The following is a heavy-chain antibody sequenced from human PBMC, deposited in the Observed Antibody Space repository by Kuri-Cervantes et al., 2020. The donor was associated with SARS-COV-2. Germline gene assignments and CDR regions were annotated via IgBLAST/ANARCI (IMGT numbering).Heavy chain of an antibody. V-gene: IGHV3-49*03. CDR2: IRSKAHGGTT. D-gene: IGHD4-17*01. CDR1: GFTFGDYA. CDR3: TREDDYIDLELGFDY. Sequence: GESLKISCIGSGFTFGDYAMRWFRQAPGKGLEWVVFIRSKAHGGTTEYAASVKGRFTISRDDSKSIASLQMNSLKTEDTAVYYCTREDDYIDLELGFDYWGQGTLVTVSS. J-gene: IGHJ4*02.